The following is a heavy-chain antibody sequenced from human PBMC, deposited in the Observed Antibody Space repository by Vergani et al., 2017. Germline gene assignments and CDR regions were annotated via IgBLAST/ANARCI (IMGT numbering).Heavy chain of an antibody. V-gene: IGHV4-34*01. CDR3: ARGIVVVIAGWFDP. D-gene: IGHD2-21*01. CDR1: GGSFSGYY. CDR2: INHSGST. Sequence: QVQLQQWGAGLLKPSETLSLTCAVSGGSFSGYYSSWIRQPPGKGLEWIGEINHSGSTNYNPSLKSRVTISVDTSKNQFSLKLGSVTAADTAVYYCARGIVVVIAGWFDPWGQGTLVTVSS. J-gene: IGHJ5*02.